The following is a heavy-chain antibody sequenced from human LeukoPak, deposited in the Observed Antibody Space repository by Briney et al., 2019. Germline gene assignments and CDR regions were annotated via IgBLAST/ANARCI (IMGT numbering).Heavy chain of an antibody. J-gene: IGHJ3*02. CDR1: GFTFSSYA. CDR3: VLEWQNAFDI. CDR2: ISGSGGST. V-gene: IGHV3-23*01. D-gene: IGHD3-3*01. Sequence: PGGSLRLSCAASGFTFSSYAMSWVRQAPGKGLEWASAISGSGGSTYYADSVKGRFTISRDNSKNTLYLQMNSLRAEDTAVYYGVLEWQNAFDIWGQGTMVTVSS.